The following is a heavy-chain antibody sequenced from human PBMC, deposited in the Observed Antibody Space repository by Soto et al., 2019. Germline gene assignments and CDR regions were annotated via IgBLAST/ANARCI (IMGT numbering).Heavy chain of an antibody. V-gene: IGHV1-69*04. D-gene: IGHD3-10*01. CDR2: VNPILSMS. CDR3: ATSYGSGYRAFDY. Sequence: QVQLVQSGAEVKRPGSSVKVSCKASGDTFSFYSINWVRQAPGLGLEWMGRVNPILSMSNYAQRFEGRVTMTADKYTSRAYMELSGLRSEDTAVYYCATSYGSGYRAFDYWGQGALVTVSS. CDR1: GDTFSFYS. J-gene: IGHJ4*02.